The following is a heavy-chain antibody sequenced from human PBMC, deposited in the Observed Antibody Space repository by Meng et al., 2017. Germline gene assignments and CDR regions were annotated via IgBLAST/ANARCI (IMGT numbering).Heavy chain of an antibody. J-gene: IGHJ4*02. CDR2: AYYRSKWYH. Sequence: QIPLQQSGPGLVKPSLTLSLICAISGDSVSSNSGAWNWIRPSPSRGLEWLGRAYYRSKWYHDYAESVKSRISIDPDTSKNQFSLQLRSVTPEDSAVYYCARGSYSFDSWGQRTLVTVSS. CDR3: ARGSYSFDS. CDR1: GDSVSSNSGA. D-gene: IGHD1-26*01. V-gene: IGHV6-1*01.